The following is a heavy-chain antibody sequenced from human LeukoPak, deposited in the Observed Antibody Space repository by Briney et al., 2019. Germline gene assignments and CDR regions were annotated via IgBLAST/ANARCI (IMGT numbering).Heavy chain of an antibody. D-gene: IGHD5-12*01. J-gene: IGHJ6*03. CDR1: GGSISTSYY. V-gene: IGHV4-61*05. Sequence: SETLSLTCTVSGGSISTSYYWGWIRQPPGKGLEWIGYIYYSGSTNYNPSLKSRVTISVDTSKNQFSLNLTSVTAADTAVYYCARGRWLRSTGYSFYYYMDVWGKGTTVTVSS. CDR2: IYYSGST. CDR3: ARGRWLRSTGYSFYYYMDV.